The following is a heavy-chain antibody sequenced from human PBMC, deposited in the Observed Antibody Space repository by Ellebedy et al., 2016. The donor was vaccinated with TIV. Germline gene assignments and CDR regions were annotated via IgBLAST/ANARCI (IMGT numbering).Heavy chain of an antibody. J-gene: IGHJ6*02. Sequence: AASVKVSCKASGYTFTFYYMHSVRQAPGQGLAWMGIINPSGGSTSYAQKFQGRVTMTRDTSTSTVYMELSSLRSEDTAVYYCARPPQAMDRYGMDVWGQGTTVTVSS. CDR3: ARPPQAMDRYGMDV. CDR1: GYTFTFYY. V-gene: IGHV1-46*01. CDR2: INPSGGST. D-gene: IGHD5-18*01.